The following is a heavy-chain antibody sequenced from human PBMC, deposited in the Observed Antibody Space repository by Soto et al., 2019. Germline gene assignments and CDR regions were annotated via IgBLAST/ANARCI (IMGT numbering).Heavy chain of an antibody. J-gene: IGHJ6*02. CDR3: ASPPSSRRYYYGMDV. D-gene: IGHD6-13*01. Sequence: QVQLVQSGAEVKKPGSSMKVSCKASGGSFSSYDISGVRQAPGQGLEWMGGIIPIFATANYAQKFQGRVTITADESTSTAYMELSSLRSEDTAVYYCASPPSSRRYYYGMDVWGQGTTVTVSS. CDR1: GGSFSSYD. V-gene: IGHV1-69*12. CDR2: IIPIFATA.